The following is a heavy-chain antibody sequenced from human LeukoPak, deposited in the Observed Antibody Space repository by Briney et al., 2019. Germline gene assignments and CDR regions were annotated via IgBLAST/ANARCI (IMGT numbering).Heavy chain of an antibody. V-gene: IGHV3-73*01. CDR2: IRSKANGYAT. J-gene: IGHJ4*02. D-gene: IGHD3-3*01. CDR3: TNSYSDFWIDS. CDR1: GFTVGSNY. Sequence: GGSLRLSCAASGFTVGSNYLSWVRQASGKGLEWVGRIRSKANGYATAYSVSLKGRFTISRDDSKNTAYLQMNSLKTEDTALYYCTNSYSDFWIDSWGQGTLVTVSS.